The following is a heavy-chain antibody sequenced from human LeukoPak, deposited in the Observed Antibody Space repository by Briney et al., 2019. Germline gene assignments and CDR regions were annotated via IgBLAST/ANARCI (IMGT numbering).Heavy chain of an antibody. J-gene: IGHJ4*02. Sequence: GGSLRLSCAASGFTFSASWMTWVRQAPGKGLEWVANIKDNGRGEYYVDSVKGRFTVSRDNAKNSVYLQMNCLRAEDTAVYYCARDGSRGWDYWGQGTLVTVSS. V-gene: IGHV3-7*01. CDR2: IKDNGRGE. CDR3: ARDGSRGWDY. CDR1: GFTFSASW. D-gene: IGHD1-26*01.